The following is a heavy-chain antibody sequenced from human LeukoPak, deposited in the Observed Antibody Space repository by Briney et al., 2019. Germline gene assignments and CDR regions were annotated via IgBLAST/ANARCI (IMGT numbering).Heavy chain of an antibody. CDR3: TRGNWNSPHFDY. CDR1: GDSVSSNSAA. V-gene: IGHV6-1*01. Sequence: SQTLSLTCAISGDSVSSNSAAWNWIRQSPSRGLEWLGRTYFRSKWYNDYAVSVKSRITINPDTSKNQFSLQLNSVTPEDTAVYYCTRGNWNSPHFDYWGQGTLVTVSS. J-gene: IGHJ4*02. D-gene: IGHD1-7*01. CDR2: TYFRSKWYN.